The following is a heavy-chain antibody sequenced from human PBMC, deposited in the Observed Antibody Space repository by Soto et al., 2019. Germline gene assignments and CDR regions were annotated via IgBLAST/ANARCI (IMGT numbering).Heavy chain of an antibody. Sequence: SETLSLTCTVSGGSISSSSYYWGWIRQPPGKGLEWIGSIFYSGSTYYNPSLKRRVTISVDTSKNQFSLKLSSVTAADTAVYYCATRFYSSGVLFDYWGQGTLVTVSS. V-gene: IGHV4-39*01. CDR1: GGSISSSSYY. CDR3: ATRFYSSGVLFDY. D-gene: IGHD3-10*01. CDR2: IFYSGST. J-gene: IGHJ4*02.